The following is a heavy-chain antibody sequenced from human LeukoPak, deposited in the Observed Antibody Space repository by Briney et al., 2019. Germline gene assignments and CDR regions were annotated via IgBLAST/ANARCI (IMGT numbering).Heavy chain of an antibody. CDR1: GGSISSYY. D-gene: IGHD6-6*01. CDR3: ARDHAVRCSSGVYYYYYGMDV. J-gene: IGHJ6*02. CDR2: IYTSGST. V-gene: IGHV4-4*07. Sequence: PSETLSLTCTVSGGSISSYYWSWIRQPPGKGLEWIGRIYTSGSTNYNPSLKSRVTVSVDTSKNQFSLKLSSVTAADTAVYYCARDHAVRCSSGVYYYYYGMDVWGQGTTVTLSS.